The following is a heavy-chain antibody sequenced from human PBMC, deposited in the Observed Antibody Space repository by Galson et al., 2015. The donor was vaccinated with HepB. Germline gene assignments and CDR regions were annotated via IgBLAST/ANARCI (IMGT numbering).Heavy chain of an antibody. Sequence: SLRLSCAASGFTFSSYSMNWVRQAPGKGLEWVSSISSNSSYINYADSVKGRFTISRDNAKNSLYLQMNSQRAEDTAVYYCARDLTIFGVVIYYYYGMDVWGQGTTVTVSS. V-gene: IGHV3-21*01. CDR2: ISSNSSYI. D-gene: IGHD3-3*01. CDR3: ARDLTIFGVVIYYYYGMDV. CDR1: GFTFSSYS. J-gene: IGHJ6*02.